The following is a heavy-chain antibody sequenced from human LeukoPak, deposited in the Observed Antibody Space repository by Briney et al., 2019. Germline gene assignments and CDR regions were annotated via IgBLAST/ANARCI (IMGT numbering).Heavy chain of an antibody. V-gene: IGHV1-69*05. CDR1: GGTISSYA. Sequence: SVKVSCKASGGTISSYAISWVRQAPGQGLEWMGGIIPIFGTANYAQKFPGRVTITRDTSASTAYMELSSLRSEDTAVYYCARDQWGSGSYYRFDYWGQGTLVTVSS. CDR2: IIPIFGTA. J-gene: IGHJ4*02. CDR3: ARDQWGSGSYYRFDY. D-gene: IGHD1-26*01.